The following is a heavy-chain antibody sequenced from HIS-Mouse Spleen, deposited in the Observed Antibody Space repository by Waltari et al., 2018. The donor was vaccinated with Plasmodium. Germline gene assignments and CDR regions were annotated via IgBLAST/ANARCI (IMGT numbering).Heavy chain of an antibody. Sequence: EVQLVASGGGLVQPGGSLRLPCAASGLPLSYFTINWARQAPGKGLEWVSSISSSSNYIYYADSVKGRFTISRDNAKNSLYLQMNSLRTEDTAVYYCAREDILTGYYNDYWYFDLWGRGSLVTVSS. CDR3: AREDILTGYYNDYWYFDL. CDR1: GLPLSYFT. J-gene: IGHJ2*01. V-gene: IGHV3-21*01. CDR2: ISSSSNYI. D-gene: IGHD3-9*01.